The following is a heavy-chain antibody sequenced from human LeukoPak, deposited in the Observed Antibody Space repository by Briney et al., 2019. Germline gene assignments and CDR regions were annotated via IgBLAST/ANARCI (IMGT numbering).Heavy chain of an antibody. CDR3: ARGGDSSSWYNWFDP. V-gene: IGHV3-30*03. D-gene: IGHD6-13*01. J-gene: IGHJ5*02. Sequence: GGSLRLSCAASGFTFSSYDMHWVRQAPGKGLEWVTVISYDGSNKYYGDSVKGRFTISRDNSKNTLYLKMNSLRAEDTAVYYCARGGDSSSWYNWFDPWGQGTLVTVSS. CDR2: ISYDGSNK. CDR1: GFTFSSYD.